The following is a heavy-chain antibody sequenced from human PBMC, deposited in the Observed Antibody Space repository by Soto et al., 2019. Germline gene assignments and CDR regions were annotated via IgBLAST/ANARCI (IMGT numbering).Heavy chain of an antibody. Sequence: GVLRLSCAASGFTFSSDSMNWVRQAPVKGLEWVSSISSSSSYIYYADSVKGRFTISRDNAKNSLYLQMNSLRAEDTAVYYCFLAVGVRWLHRIPYYYGMDVWGQGTTVTVS. CDR3: FLAVGVRWLHRIPYYYGMDV. D-gene: IGHD3-3*01. J-gene: IGHJ6*02. CDR2: ISSSSSYI. V-gene: IGHV3-21*01. CDR1: GFTFSSDS.